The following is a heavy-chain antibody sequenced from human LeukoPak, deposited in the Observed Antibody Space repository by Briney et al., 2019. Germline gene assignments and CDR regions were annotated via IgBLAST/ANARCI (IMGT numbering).Heavy chain of an antibody. CDR1: GGSISSYY. Sequence: PSETLSLTCTVSGGSISSYYWSWIRQPPGKGLEWIGSIYHSGSTYYNPSLKSRVTISVDTSKNQFSLKLSSVTAADTAVYYCARQLTTVVTPFDYWGQGTLVTASS. CDR3: ARQLTTVVTPFDY. V-gene: IGHV4-59*08. J-gene: IGHJ4*02. CDR2: IYHSGST. D-gene: IGHD4-23*01.